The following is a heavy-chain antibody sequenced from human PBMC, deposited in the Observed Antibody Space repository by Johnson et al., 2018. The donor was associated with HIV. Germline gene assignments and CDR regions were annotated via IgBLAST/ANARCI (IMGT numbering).Heavy chain of an antibody. Sequence: VQLVEYGGGVVQPGRSLRLSCAASGFTFSSYAMHWVRQAPGKGLEWVAVISYDGSNKYYADSVKGRFTISRDNSKNTLYLQMNSLRAEDTAVYYCARDPVGIVGATEARGAFDIWGQGTMVTVSS. CDR1: GFTFSSYA. V-gene: IGHV3-30*04. CDR3: ARDPVGIVGATEARGAFDI. J-gene: IGHJ3*02. D-gene: IGHD1-26*01. CDR2: ISYDGSNK.